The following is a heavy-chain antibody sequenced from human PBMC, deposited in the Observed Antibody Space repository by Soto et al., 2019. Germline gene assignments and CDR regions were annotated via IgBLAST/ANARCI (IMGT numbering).Heavy chain of an antibody. Sequence: ASVKVSCKASGYTFFTYDISWVRQAPGQGLEWMGWISTYSGDTKYAQKFQGRVTMNTDTSTTTAYLELRSLRSDDTAVYYCARHHGPTTSENWFDPWGQGTLVTVSS. J-gene: IGHJ5*02. V-gene: IGHV1-18*01. CDR3: ARHHGPTTSENWFDP. CDR2: ISTYSGDT. D-gene: IGHD5-12*01. CDR1: GYTFFTYD.